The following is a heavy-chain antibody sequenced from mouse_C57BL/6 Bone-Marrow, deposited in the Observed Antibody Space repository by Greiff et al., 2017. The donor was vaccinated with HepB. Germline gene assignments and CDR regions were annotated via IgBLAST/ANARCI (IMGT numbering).Heavy chain of an antibody. D-gene: IGHD4-1*01. J-gene: IGHJ4*01. CDR1: GYTFTSYG. CDR3: AREGGLGDAMDY. CDR2: IYPRSGNT. V-gene: IGHV1-81*01. Sequence: VQLQQSGAELARPGASVKLSCKASGYTFTSYGISWVKQRTGQGLEWIGEIYPRSGNTYYNEKFKGKATLTADKSSSTAYMELRSLTFEDSAVYFCAREGGLGDAMDYWGQGTSVTVSS.